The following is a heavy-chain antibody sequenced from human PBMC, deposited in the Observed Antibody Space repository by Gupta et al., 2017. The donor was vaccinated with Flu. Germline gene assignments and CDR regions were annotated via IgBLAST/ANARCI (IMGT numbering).Heavy chain of an antibody. Sequence: EVQLVESGGGLVKPGGSLRLSCAASGFTFSSYSMNWVRQAPGKGLEWVSSISSSSSYIYYADSVKGRFTISRDNAKNSLYLQMNSLRAEDTAVYYCARDSCSSTSCYLWYFDLWGRGTLVTVSS. CDR3: ARDSCSSTSCYLWYFDL. D-gene: IGHD2-2*01. J-gene: IGHJ2*01. CDR1: GFTFSSYS. V-gene: IGHV3-21*01. CDR2: ISSSSSYI.